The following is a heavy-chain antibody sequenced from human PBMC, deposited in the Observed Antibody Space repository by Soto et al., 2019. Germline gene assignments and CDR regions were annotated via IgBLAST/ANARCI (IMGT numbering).Heavy chain of an antibody. CDR2: IYYSGST. CDR3: GQCTTTPGWFDP. CDR1: GGSITSGGYY. Sequence: KPSETLSLPGTLSGGSITSGGYYCSCIPQNRGQGLQWIGYIYYSGSTYYNPSLKSRVTISVDTSKNQFSLKLSSVTAADTAVYYCGQCTTTPGWFDPWGKGTLVTVCS. D-gene: IGHD1-1*01. J-gene: IGHJ5*02. V-gene: IGHV4-31*03.